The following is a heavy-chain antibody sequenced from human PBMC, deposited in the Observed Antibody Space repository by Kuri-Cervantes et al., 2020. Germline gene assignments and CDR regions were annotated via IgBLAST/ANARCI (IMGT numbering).Heavy chain of an antibody. CDR2: ISWNSGSI. V-gene: IGHV3-9*01. D-gene: IGHD4-17*01. Sequence: SLKISCAASGFTFDDYAMHWVWQAPGKGLEWVSGISWNSGSIGYADSVKGRFTISRDNAKNSLYLQMNSLRAEDTAVYYCARVFESDYGDYYGMDVWGQGTTVTVSS. CDR1: GFTFDDYA. CDR3: ARVFESDYGDYYGMDV. J-gene: IGHJ6*02.